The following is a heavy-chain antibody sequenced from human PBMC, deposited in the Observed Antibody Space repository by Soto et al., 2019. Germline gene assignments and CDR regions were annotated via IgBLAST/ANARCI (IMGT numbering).Heavy chain of an antibody. CDR3: ARDNSGLGDY. CDR2: INTGTGNT. CDR1: GYIFTSYP. J-gene: IGHJ4*02. Sequence: ASVKFYCKASGYIFTSYPIHWVRQAPGQRLEWMGWINTGTGNTKYSQNFQGRVTTTRDTSATTAYMELSSLRSEDTAVYYCARDNSGLGDYWGQGALVTVSS. D-gene: IGHD6-25*01. V-gene: IGHV1-3*04.